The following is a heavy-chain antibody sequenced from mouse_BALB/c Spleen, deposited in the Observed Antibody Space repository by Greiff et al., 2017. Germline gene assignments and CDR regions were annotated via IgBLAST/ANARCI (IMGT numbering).Heavy chain of an antibody. J-gene: IGHJ4*01. D-gene: IGHD2-14*01. CDR3: ASLGKVYYYAMDD. CDR2: IWSGGST. V-gene: IGHV2-2*02. CDR1: GFSLTSYG. Sequence: QVHVKQSGPGLVQPSQSLSITCTVSGFSLTSYGVHWVRQSPGKGLEWLGVIWSGGSTDYNAAFISRLSISKDNSKSQVFFKMNSLQANDTAIYYCASLGKVYYYAMDDWGQGTSVTVSS.